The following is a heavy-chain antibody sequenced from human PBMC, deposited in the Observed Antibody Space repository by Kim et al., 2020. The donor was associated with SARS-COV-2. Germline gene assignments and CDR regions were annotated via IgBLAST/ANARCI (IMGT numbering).Heavy chain of an antibody. V-gene: IGHV5-51*01. CDR3: ARHNNPWGSYQSWVY. Sequence: GESLKISCKGSGYSFTSYWIGWVRQMPGKGLEWMGIIYPGDSDTRYSPSFQGQVTISADKSISTAYLQWSSLKASDTAMYYCARHNNPWGSYQSWVYWGQGTLVTVSS. J-gene: IGHJ4*02. CDR1: GYSFTSYW. D-gene: IGHD3-16*02. CDR2: IYPGDSDT.